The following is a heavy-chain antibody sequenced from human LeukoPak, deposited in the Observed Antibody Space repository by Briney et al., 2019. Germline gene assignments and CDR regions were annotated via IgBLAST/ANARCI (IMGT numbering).Heavy chain of an antibody. CDR3: ARELYCTNGVCSP. Sequence: GGPLRLSCAASGFTFSSYAVHWVRQAPGKGLEWVAVISYDGSNKYYADSVKGRFTISRDNSKNTLYLQMNSLRAEDTAIYYCARELYCTNGVCSPWGQGTLVTVSS. CDR2: ISYDGSNK. D-gene: IGHD2-8*01. CDR1: GFTFSSYA. V-gene: IGHV3-30-3*01. J-gene: IGHJ5*02.